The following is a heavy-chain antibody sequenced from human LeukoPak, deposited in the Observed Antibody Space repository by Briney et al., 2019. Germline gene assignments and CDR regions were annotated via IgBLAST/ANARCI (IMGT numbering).Heavy chain of an antibody. CDR3: ARDSGGSRIFDY. CDR1: GFTVSSNY. V-gene: IGHV3-66*01. Sequence: PGGSLRLSCAASGFTVSSNYMSWVRQAPGEGLEWVSVIYSGGSTYYADSVKGRFTISRDNSKNTLYLQMNSLRAEDTAVYYCARDSGGSRIFDYWGQGTLVTVSS. J-gene: IGHJ4*02. D-gene: IGHD1-26*01. CDR2: IYSGGST.